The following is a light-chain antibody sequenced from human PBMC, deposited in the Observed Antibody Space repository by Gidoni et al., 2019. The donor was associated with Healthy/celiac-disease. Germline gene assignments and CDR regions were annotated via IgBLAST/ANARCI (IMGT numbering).Light chain of an antibody. CDR2: GAS. CDR3: HQYRNWPSLT. J-gene: IGKJ4*01. V-gene: IGKV3-15*01. Sequence: EVVMTQSPAIVSVSPGDTATLSCRASQAINSNLAWYQQRPGQAPRLLIYGASTRATGIPARFSGSGSGTEFTLTSSSLQFEDFAVYYCHQYRNWPSLTFGGGTKVDIK. CDR1: QAINSN.